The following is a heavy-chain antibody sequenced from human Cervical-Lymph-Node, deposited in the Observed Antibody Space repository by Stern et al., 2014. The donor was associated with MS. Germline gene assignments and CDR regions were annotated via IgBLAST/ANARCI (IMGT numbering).Heavy chain of an antibody. J-gene: IGHJ4*02. CDR2: IWYDGSKR. Sequence: VQLVESGGGVVQPGRSLRLSCAASGFTFSIYGLHWVRQAPGKGLEWVSVIWYDGSKRYYADSVKGRFTISRDNSKNTVYLEVNSLRAEDTAVYYCARDRSSVWTSELDYWGQGTLLTVFS. D-gene: IGHD2-2*01. V-gene: IGHV3-33*01. CDR3: ARDRSSVWTSELDY. CDR1: GFTFSIYG.